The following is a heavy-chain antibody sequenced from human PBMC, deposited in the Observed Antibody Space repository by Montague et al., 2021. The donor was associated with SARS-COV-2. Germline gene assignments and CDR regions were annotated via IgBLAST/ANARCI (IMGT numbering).Heavy chain of an antibody. CDR1: GGSISSSNYY. V-gene: IGHV4-39*07. CDR3: ARDDIVLQGVTKGMDV. CDR2: MYYSGST. Sequence: SETLSLTCTVSGGSISSSNYYWGWIRQPPGKGLEWIGNMYYSGSTYYNPSLKSRVTISIDTSKNQSSLKLSSVTAADTAVYYCARDDIVLQGVTKGMDVWGQGTTVTVSS. D-gene: IGHD3-10*01. J-gene: IGHJ6*02.